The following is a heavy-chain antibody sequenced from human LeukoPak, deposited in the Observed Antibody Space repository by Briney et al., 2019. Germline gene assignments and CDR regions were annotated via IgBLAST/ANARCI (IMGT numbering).Heavy chain of an antibody. CDR2: ISYDGSHK. V-gene: IGHV3-30*04. J-gene: IGHJ4*02. CDR3: ARSSGSGSYPPYYFDY. D-gene: IGHD3-10*01. CDR1: GFTFSSYA. Sequence: GGSLRLSCAASGFTFSSYAIHWVRQAPGKGPEWVAVISYDGSHKYYADSVKGRFTISRDNSKNTLYLQMNSLRAEDTAVYYCARSSGSGSYPPYYFDYWGQGTLVTVSS.